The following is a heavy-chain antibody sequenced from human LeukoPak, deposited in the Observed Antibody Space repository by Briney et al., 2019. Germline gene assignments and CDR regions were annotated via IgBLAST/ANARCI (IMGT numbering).Heavy chain of an antibody. D-gene: IGHD5-12*01. CDR2: INHSGST. CDR1: GGSFSGYY. V-gene: IGHV4-34*01. J-gene: IGHJ4*02. Sequence: MPSETLSLTCAVYGGSFSGYYWSWIRQPPGKGLEWIGEINHSGSTNYNPSLKSRVTISVDTSKNQFSLKLSSVTAADTAVYYCAREKSPKRGYSAQYYFDYWGQGTLVTVSS. CDR3: AREKSPKRGYSAQYYFDY.